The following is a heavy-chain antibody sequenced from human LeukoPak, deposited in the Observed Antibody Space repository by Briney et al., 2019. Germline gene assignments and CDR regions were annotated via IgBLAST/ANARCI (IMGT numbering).Heavy chain of an antibody. D-gene: IGHD4-17*01. J-gene: IGHJ4*02. Sequence: SETLSLTCTVSGGSISSYYWSWIRQPPGKGLEWIGYIYYSGSTNYNPSLKSRVTISVDTSKNQFSLKLSSVTAADTAVYYCARHSPYGDYVERALFDYWGQGTLVTVSS. CDR2: IYYSGST. CDR3: ARHSPYGDYVERALFDY. V-gene: IGHV4-59*08. CDR1: GGSISSYY.